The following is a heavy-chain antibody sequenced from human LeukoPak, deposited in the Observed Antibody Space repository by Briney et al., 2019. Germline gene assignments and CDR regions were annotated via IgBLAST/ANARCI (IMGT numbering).Heavy chain of an antibody. Sequence: ASVKVSCKTSGYTFTSYDISWVRQAPGQRLEWMRWINAGNGNTKYSQEFQGRVTITRDTSASTAYMELSSLRSEDMAVYYCARETYYDSSGYYFRVGAFDIWGQGTMVTVSS. V-gene: IGHV1-3*03. CDR2: INAGNGNT. J-gene: IGHJ3*02. D-gene: IGHD3-22*01. CDR3: ARETYYDSSGYYFRVGAFDI. CDR1: GYTFTSYD.